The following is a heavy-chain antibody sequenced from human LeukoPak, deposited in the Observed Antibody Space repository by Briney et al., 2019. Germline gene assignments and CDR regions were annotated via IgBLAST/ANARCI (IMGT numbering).Heavy chain of an antibody. J-gene: IGHJ3*02. Sequence: GGSLRLSCAASGFTFSDYYMSWIRQAPGKGLEWVSYISSSGSTIYYADSVKGRFTIPRDNPKNSLHLQMNSLRAEDTAVYYCAKELECFDSWGQETKVTASS. D-gene: IGHD3-3*01. V-gene: IGHV3-11*01. CDR3: AKELECFDS. CDR2: ISSSGSTI. CDR1: GFTFSDYY.